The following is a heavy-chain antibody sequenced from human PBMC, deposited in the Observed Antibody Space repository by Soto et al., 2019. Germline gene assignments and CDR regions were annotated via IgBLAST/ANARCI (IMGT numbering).Heavy chain of an antibody. Sequence: LSLTCAVYGGSFSGYYWSWIRQPPGKGLEWIGEINHSGSTNYNPSLKSRVTISVDTSKNQFSLKLSSVTAADTAVYYCAREIAAAGGINWFDPWGQGTLVTVS. D-gene: IGHD6-13*01. CDR2: INHSGST. CDR3: AREIAAAGGINWFDP. CDR1: GGSFSGYY. V-gene: IGHV4-34*01. J-gene: IGHJ5*02.